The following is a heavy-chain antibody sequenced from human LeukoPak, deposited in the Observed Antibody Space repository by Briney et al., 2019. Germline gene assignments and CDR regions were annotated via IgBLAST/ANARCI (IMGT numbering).Heavy chain of an antibody. Sequence: KPSETLSLTCTVSGGSISSSSYYWGWIRQPPGKGLEWIGSIYYSGSTYYNPSLKSRVTISVDTSKNQFSLKLSSVTAADTAVYYCARSVPGRGYCSGGSCHATTNWFDPWGQGTLVTVSS. J-gene: IGHJ5*02. CDR1: GGSISSSSYY. CDR2: IYYSGST. CDR3: ARSVPGRGYCSGGSCHATTNWFDP. D-gene: IGHD2-15*01. V-gene: IGHV4-39*01.